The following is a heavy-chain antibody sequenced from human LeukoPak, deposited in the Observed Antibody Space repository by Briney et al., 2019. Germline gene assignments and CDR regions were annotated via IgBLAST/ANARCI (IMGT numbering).Heavy chain of an antibody. CDR1: GFTFSNYW. CDR2: IQQHGSET. CDR3: AKGGDFWSGYYTTGYFDY. Sequence: GGSLRLSCEGSGFTFSNYWMSWVRQAPGKGLEWVANIQQHGSETYYGDSVKGRFTISRDNAKNSLYPQMNSLRAEDTAVYYCAKGGDFWSGYYTTGYFDYWGQGTLVTVSS. V-gene: IGHV3-7*01. D-gene: IGHD3-3*01. J-gene: IGHJ4*02.